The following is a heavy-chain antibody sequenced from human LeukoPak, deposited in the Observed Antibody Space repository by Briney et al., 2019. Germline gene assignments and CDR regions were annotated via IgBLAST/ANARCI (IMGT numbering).Heavy chain of an antibody. CDR3: AKGPTKGYCSSISCYIVDWFDP. CDR2: ISSSGGST. Sequence: GGSLRLPCAASGFTFSSYAMSWVRQAPGKGLEWVSAISSSGGSTYYADSVKGRFTISRDNSKNTLYLQMNSLRAEDTAVYYCAKGPTKGYCSSISCYIVDWFDPWGQGTLVIVSS. CDR1: GFTFSSYA. D-gene: IGHD2-2*02. J-gene: IGHJ5*02. V-gene: IGHV3-23*01.